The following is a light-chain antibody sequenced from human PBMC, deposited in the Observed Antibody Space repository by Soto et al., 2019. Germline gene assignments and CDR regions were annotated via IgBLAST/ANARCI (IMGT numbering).Light chain of an antibody. V-gene: IGLV2-8*01. CDR1: ISDVGGYNY. CDR2: EVN. Sequence: QSALTQPPSASGSPGQSVTISCTGNISDVGGYNYVAWYQQHPGKAPKLMIYEVNKRPSGVPDRFSGSKSGSTASLTVSGLQAEDEADYYCSSYAGSSTYVFGTGTKVTVL. CDR3: SSYAGSSTYV. J-gene: IGLJ1*01.